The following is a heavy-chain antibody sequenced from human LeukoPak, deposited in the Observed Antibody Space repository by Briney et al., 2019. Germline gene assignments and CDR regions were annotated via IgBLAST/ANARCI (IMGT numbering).Heavy chain of an antibody. J-gene: IGHJ3*02. D-gene: IGHD4-23*01. CDR3: AREKPNYGGPPENAFDI. CDR2: IIPIFGTA. Sequence: SVKVSCKASGGTFSSYAISWVRQAPGQGLEWMGGIIPIFGTANYAQKFQSRVTITTDESTSTAYMELSSLRSEDTAVYYCAREKPNYGGPPENAFDIWGQGTMVTVSS. CDR1: GGTFSSYA. V-gene: IGHV1-69*05.